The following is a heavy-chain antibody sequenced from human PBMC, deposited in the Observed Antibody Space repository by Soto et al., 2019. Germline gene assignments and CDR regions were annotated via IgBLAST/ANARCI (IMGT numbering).Heavy chain of an antibody. CDR1: GFTFNNYA. V-gene: IGHV3-23*01. Sequence: GGSLRLSCTASGFTFNNYAMSWVRQAPGKGLEWVSLISATGGGTYYADSVKGRFSISRDNSKNTLYLQMNSLRAEDTAVYYCAKEPAGYYYDSSGYPFDYWGQGTLVTVSS. J-gene: IGHJ4*02. CDR3: AKEPAGYYYDSSGYPFDY. CDR2: ISATGGGT. D-gene: IGHD3-22*01.